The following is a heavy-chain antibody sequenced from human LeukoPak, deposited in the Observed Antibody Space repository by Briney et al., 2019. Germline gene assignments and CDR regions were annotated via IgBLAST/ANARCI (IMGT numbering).Heavy chain of an antibody. CDR3: ARGGGTAHFDY. CDR1: GYTFTAYY. V-gene: IGHV1-2*02. CDR2: ISPYSGDT. J-gene: IGHJ4*02. Sequence: ASVKVSCKASGYTFTAYYFHWVRQAPGQGLEWMGWISPYSGDTQYAQKFQDRVTMTRVTSISTVYMELSSLSSDDTAVYYCARGGGTAHFDYWGQGTPVTVSS. D-gene: IGHD1-1*01.